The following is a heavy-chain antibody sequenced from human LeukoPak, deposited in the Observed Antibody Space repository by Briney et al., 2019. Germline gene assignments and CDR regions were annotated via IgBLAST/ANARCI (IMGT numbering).Heavy chain of an antibody. CDR2: ISYDGSNK. Sequence: GGSLRLSCAASGFTFSSYALHWVRQAPGKGLEWVAVISYDGSNKYYADSVRGRFTISRDNSKITLYLQMNSLRAEDTAVYYCARDWSSKYPYYYGMDVWGQGTTVTVSS. CDR3: ARDWSSKYPYYYGMDV. V-gene: IGHV3-30-3*01. D-gene: IGHD4-11*01. J-gene: IGHJ6*02. CDR1: GFTFSSYA.